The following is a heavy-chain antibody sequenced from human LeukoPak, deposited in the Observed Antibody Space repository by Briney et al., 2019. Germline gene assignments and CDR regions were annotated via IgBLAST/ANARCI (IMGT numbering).Heavy chain of an antibody. V-gene: IGHV3-21*01. CDR1: GFTFSNFW. Sequence: GGSLRLSCAASGFTFSNFWMHWVRQAPGKGLEWVSSISSSSSYIYYADSVKGRFTISRDNAKNSLYLQMNSLRAEDTAVYYCARDYCSGGSCQFDYWGQGTLVTVSS. D-gene: IGHD2-15*01. J-gene: IGHJ4*02. CDR3: ARDYCSGGSCQFDY. CDR2: ISSSSSYI.